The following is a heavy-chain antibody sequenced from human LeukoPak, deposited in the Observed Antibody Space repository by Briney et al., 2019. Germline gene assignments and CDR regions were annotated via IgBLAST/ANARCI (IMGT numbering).Heavy chain of an antibody. D-gene: IGHD6-19*01. CDR3: AKGGLTYYYYYMDV. V-gene: IGHV3-23*01. J-gene: IGHJ6*03. CDR2: ISGSGGST. CDR1: GFTVSDYA. Sequence: PGGSLRLSCAASGFTVSDYAMTWVRQAPGKGLEWVSAISGSGGSTYYADSVKGRFTISRDNSKNTLYLQMNSLRAEDTAVYYCAKGGLTYYYYYMDVWGKGTTVTVSS.